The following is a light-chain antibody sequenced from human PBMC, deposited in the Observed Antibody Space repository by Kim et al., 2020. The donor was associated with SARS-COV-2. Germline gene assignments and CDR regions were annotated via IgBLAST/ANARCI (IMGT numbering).Light chain of an antibody. V-gene: IGKV3-20*01. CDR2: GAS. Sequence: LSPGESDTLSCRASQSVSSSYLAWYQQKPGQAPRLLIYGASSRATGIPDRFSGSGSGTDFTLTISRLEPEDFAVYYCQQYGSSPYTFGQGTKLEI. CDR1: QSVSSSY. CDR3: QQYGSSPYT. J-gene: IGKJ2*01.